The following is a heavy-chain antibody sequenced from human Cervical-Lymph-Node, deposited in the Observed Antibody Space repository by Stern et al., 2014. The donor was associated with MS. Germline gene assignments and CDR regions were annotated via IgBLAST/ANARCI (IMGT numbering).Heavy chain of an antibody. Sequence: EVQLVESGGGLVKPGGSLRLSCEASGFTFTNAWMSWVRQAPGKGLEWVGRIKSKTDGWTTDYASPVKGRFTISRDDSKNTLYVQMNSLKTEDTAVYYCTTTSGRWADFDHWGQGTLVTVSS. D-gene: IGHD1-26*01. J-gene: IGHJ4*02. CDR1: GFTFTNAW. CDR3: TTTSGRWADFDH. CDR2: IKSKTDGWTT. V-gene: IGHV3-15*01.